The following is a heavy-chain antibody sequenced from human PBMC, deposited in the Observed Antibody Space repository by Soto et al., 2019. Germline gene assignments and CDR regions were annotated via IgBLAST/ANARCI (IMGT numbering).Heavy chain of an antibody. Sequence: QVQLVQSGAEVKKPGASVKVSCKASGYTFTSYDINWVRQAPGQGLEWMGWISAYNGNTTYAQKFQGRVTMTTDTSTRTADNELRSLRSDDTAVYYCAGDSGYGLRGDYWGQGTLVTVSS. D-gene: IGHD5-12*01. J-gene: IGHJ4*02. CDR3: AGDSGYGLRGDY. CDR1: GYTFTSYD. CDR2: ISAYNGNT. V-gene: IGHV1-18*01.